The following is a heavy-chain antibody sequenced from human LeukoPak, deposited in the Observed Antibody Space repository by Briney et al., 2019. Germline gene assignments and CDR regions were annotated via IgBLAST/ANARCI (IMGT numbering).Heavy chain of an antibody. Sequence: GGSLRLSCAASGFTVSSDYMNWVRQAPGKGLEWVSVIYSDGSTYYADSVKGRFTISRDKSKNTLYLQLNSLRAEDTAVYFCARQSGGPYNWFDPWGQGTLVTVS. J-gene: IGHJ5*02. CDR3: ARQSGGPYNWFDP. D-gene: IGHD2-15*01. V-gene: IGHV3-66*04. CDR1: GFTVSSDY. CDR2: IYSDGST.